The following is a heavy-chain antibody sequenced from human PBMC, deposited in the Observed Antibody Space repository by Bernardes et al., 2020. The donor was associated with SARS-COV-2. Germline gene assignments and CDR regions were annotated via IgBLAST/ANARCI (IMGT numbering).Heavy chain of an antibody. V-gene: IGHV3-23*01. J-gene: IGHJ4*02. D-gene: IGHD3-3*01. CDR2: ISGSGASI. CDR3: AKDLHYDRWSGYYAFDS. CDR1: GFNFRMYA. Sequence: GGSLRLSCAASGFNFRMYAMSWVRQAPGKGLEWVSVISGSGASIYYVDSVKGRFTISRDTSKSTLYLQMNSLRVEDTAVYFCAKDLHYDRWSGYYAFDSWGQGTLVTVSS.